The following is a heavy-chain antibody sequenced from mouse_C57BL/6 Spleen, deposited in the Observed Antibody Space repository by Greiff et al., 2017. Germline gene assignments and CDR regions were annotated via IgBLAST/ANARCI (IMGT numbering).Heavy chain of an antibody. CDR2: ISYDGSN. D-gene: IGHD1-1*01. V-gene: IGHV3-6*01. Sequence: EVQLQESGPGLVKPSQSLSLTCSVTGYSITSGYYWNWIRQFPGNKLEWMCYISYDGSNNYNPSLKNRISITRDTSKNQFFLKLNSVTTEDTATYYGAREDGSRYEGYFDVWGTGTTVTVSS. J-gene: IGHJ1*03. CDR1: GYSITSGYY. CDR3: AREDGSRYEGYFDV.